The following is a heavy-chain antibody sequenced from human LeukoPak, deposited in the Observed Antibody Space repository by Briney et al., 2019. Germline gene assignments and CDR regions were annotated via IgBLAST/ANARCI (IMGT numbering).Heavy chain of an antibody. J-gene: IGHJ4*02. D-gene: IGHD4-17*01. CDR2: IYYSGST. Sequence: PSQTLSLTCTVSGGSISSGGYYWSWIRQHPGKGLEWIGYIYYSGSTYYNPSLKSRVTISVDTSKNQFSLKLSSVTAADTAVYYCARNSRTYGDYDFWGQGTLVTVSS. CDR3: ARNSRTYGDYDF. CDR1: GGSISSGGYY. V-gene: IGHV4-31*03.